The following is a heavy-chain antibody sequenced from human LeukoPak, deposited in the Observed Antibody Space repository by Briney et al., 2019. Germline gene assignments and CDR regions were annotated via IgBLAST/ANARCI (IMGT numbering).Heavy chain of an antibody. CDR1: GGTFCTYA. J-gene: IGHJ4*02. CDR2: IIPIFGTA. D-gene: IGHD3-10*01. Sequence: SVKASSKASGGTFCTYAISWARQAPGQGLDWMGRIIPIFGTANYAQKFQGRVTITTDESTSTAYMELSSLRSEDTAVYYCARDSGEGDFDYWGQGTLVTVSS. V-gene: IGHV1-69*05. CDR3: ARDSGEGDFDY.